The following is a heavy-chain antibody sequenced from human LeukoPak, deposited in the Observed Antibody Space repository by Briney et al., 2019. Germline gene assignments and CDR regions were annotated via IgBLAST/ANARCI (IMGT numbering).Heavy chain of an antibody. CDR1: GFTFNSYG. Sequence: GRSLRLSCAASGFTFNSYGMHWVRQAPGKGLEWVAVISYDGSNEYFADSVKGRFTISRDNSKNTLFLQMNSLRAEDTAMYYCAKNRNTYAYIPIRYYFDYWGQGTLVTVPS. V-gene: IGHV3-30*18. CDR2: ISYDGSNE. D-gene: IGHD3-16*01. CDR3: AKNRNTYAYIPIRYYFDY. J-gene: IGHJ4*02.